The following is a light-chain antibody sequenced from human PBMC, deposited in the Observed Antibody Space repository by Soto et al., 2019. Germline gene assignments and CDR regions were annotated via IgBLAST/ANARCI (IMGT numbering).Light chain of an antibody. J-gene: IGLJ1*01. CDR3: SSFTTSNTLV. V-gene: IGLV2-14*01. CDR1: SSDVGGYNY. CDR2: EVS. Sequence: QPVLTQPASVSGSPGQSITISCTGTSSDVGGYNYVSWYQQHPRKAPKLLIYEVSDRPSGVSNRFSGSKSGNTASLTISGLQAEDEADYYCSSFTTSNTLVFGTGTKVTVL.